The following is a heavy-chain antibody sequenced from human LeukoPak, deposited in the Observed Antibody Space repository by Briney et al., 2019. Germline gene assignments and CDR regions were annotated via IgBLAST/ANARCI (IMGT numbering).Heavy chain of an antibody. CDR3: ARGPYYFDSSGAFDY. Sequence: SETLSLTCTVSGGSISDYYWSWIRQPAGKGLEWIGRVYTGGSTNYKASLKSRVTMSFDTSRNQLSLKLTPVTAADTAVYYCARGPYYFDSSGAFDYWGQGTLVTVSS. V-gene: IGHV4-4*07. J-gene: IGHJ4*02. CDR2: VYTGGST. D-gene: IGHD3-22*01. CDR1: GGSISDYY.